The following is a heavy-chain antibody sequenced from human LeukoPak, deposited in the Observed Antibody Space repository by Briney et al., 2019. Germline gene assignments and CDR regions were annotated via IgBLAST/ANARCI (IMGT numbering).Heavy chain of an antibody. CDR2: ISSSSSYI. CDR3: ARDDYNWNVDAFRI. D-gene: IGHD1-20*01. V-gene: IGHV3-21*01. CDR1: GFTFSSYS. J-gene: IGHJ3*02. Sequence: GGSLRLSCAASGFTFSSYSMNWVRQAPGKGLEWVSSISSSSSYIYYADSVKGRFTISRDNAKNSLYLQMNSLRAEDTAVYYCARDDYNWNVDAFRIWGQGTMVTVSS.